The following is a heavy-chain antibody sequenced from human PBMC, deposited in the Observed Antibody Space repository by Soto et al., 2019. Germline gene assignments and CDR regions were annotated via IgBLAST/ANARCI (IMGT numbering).Heavy chain of an antibody. CDR3: ARGVVVVPATMFRYFDL. CDR2: ISTYNGNT. D-gene: IGHD2-2*01. CDR1: GYTFSSYG. Sequence: QVPLEQSGAEVKKPGASVKVSCKASGYTFSSYGLSWVRQAPGQGLEWMGWISTYNGNTKYAQKFQGRVTMTTDTSTSTAYMEVSSLSSDDTAMYYCARGVVVVPATMFRYFDLWGRGTLVTVSS. J-gene: IGHJ2*01. V-gene: IGHV1-18*01.